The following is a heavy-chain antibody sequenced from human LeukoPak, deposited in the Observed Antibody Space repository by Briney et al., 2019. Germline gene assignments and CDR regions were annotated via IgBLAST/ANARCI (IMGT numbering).Heavy chain of an antibody. V-gene: IGHV3-23*01. Sequence: GGSLRLSCAASGFTFSSYAVSWVRQAPGKGLEWVSAISGSGGSTYYADSVKGRFTISRDNSKNTLYLQMNSLRAEDTAVYYCAKDGSAGWDWYFDLWGRGTLVTVSS. CDR3: AKDGSAGWDWYFDL. CDR2: ISGSGGST. J-gene: IGHJ2*01. CDR1: GFTFSSYA. D-gene: IGHD1-26*01.